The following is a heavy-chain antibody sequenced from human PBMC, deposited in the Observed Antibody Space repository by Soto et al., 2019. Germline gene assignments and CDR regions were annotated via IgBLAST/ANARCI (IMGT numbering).Heavy chain of an antibody. J-gene: IGHJ6*02. CDR3: ARGPTLLYYYYGMDV. V-gene: IGHV1-69*02. Sequence: SVKVSCKTSGDTFSRYTISWVRQAPGQGLEWMGRIIPILGIANYAQKLQGRVTMTTDTSTSTAYMELRSLRSDDTAVYYCARGPTLLYYYYGMDVWGQGTTVTVSS. CDR2: IIPILGIA. CDR1: GDTFSRYT.